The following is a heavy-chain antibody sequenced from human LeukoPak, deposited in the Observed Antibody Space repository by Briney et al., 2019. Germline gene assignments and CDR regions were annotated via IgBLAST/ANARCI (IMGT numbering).Heavy chain of an antibody. CDR2: INHSGST. V-gene: IGHV4-34*01. CDR1: GGSFGGYY. CDR3: ARSGESYDY. Sequence: SETLSLTCAVYGGSFGGYYWSWIRQPPGKGLEWIGEINHSGSTNYNPSLKSRVTISVDTSKNQFSLKLSSVTAADTAVYYCARSGESYDYWGQGTLVTVSS. J-gene: IGHJ4*02. D-gene: IGHD3-10*01.